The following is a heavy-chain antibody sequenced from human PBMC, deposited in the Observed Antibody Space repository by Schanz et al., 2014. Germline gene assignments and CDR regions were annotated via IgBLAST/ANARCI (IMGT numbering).Heavy chain of an antibody. Sequence: QEQLVQSGAEVRKPGASVKVSCKASGYTFSDSYVHWVRQAPGQGLEWLGWINPDSRESNFAQKFQGWVTMTRDKYITTAYMELSRLKFDDTGVYYCAKDRRSTSGGLNCSCGPYHYDGLDVWGQGTTVIVSS. D-gene: IGHD1-1*01. CDR2: INPDSRES. CDR3: AKDRRSTSGGLNCSCGPYHYDGLDV. CDR1: GYTFSDSY. V-gene: IGHV1-2*04. J-gene: IGHJ6*02.